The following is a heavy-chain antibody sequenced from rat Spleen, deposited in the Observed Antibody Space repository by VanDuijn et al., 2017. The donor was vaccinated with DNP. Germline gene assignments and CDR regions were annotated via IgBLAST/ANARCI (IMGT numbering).Heavy chain of an antibody. V-gene: IGHV2-15*01. CDR3: TRRTTNYYYAPFDY. CDR2: IWSGGST. J-gene: IGHJ2*01. Sequence: QVQLKESGPGLVQPSQTLSLTCTVSGFSLTDYHVDWVRQPPGKGLEWVGAIWSGGSTDYNSALKSRLPISRDTSKSQVFLKMNSLQTEDTAIYFCTRRTTNYYYAPFDYWGQGLMVTVSS. D-gene: IGHD1-6*01. CDR1: GFSLTDYH.